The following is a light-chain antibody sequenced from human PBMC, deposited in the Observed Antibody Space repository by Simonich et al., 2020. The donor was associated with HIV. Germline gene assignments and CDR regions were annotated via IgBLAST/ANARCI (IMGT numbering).Light chain of an antibody. Sequence: QSALTQPASVSGSPGQSITISCTGTSSDVGGYNYVSWYQQHPGKAPKLMIYDVSNRPSGGSNRFSGSKSGNTASLTISGLQAEDEADYYCCSYAVTSRVFGGGTKLTVL. CDR2: DVS. V-gene: IGLV2-14*03. J-gene: IGLJ3*02. CDR1: SSDVGGYNY. CDR3: CSYAVTSRV.